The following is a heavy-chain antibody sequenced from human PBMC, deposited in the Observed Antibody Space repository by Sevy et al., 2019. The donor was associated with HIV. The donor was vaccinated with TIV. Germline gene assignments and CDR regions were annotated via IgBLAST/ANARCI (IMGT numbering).Heavy chain of an antibody. J-gene: IGHJ3*02. CDR3: ARDYYDSSGYSVTPSYAIAFDI. Sequence: EGSLRLSCAASGFTFSSHSMNWVHQAPGKELEWVSYISSSSSTIYYADSVKGRFTISRDNAKNSLYLQMNSLRDEDTAVDYSARDYYDSSGYSVTPSYAIAFDIWGQGTMVTVSS. CDR2: ISSSSSTI. V-gene: IGHV3-48*02. CDR1: GFTFSSHS. D-gene: IGHD3-22*01.